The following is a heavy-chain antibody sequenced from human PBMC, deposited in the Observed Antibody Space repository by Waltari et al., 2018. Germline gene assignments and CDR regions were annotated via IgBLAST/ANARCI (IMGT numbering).Heavy chain of an antibody. CDR3: ARGGWHYFDY. CDR1: GGSISSYY. D-gene: IGHD3-22*01. Sequence: QVQLQESGTGLVKPSETLSLTCPVSGGSISSYYWRWIRRPPGKGLEWIAYIDHSGSTNYNPSLKIRVTISVDTSKNQFSLKLSSVTAADTAVYYCARGGWHYFDYWGQGTLVTVSS. CDR2: IDHSGST. V-gene: IGHV4-59*01. J-gene: IGHJ4*02.